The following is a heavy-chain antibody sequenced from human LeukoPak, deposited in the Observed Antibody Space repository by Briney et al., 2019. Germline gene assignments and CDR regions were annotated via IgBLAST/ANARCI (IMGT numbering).Heavy chain of an antibody. J-gene: IGHJ4*02. CDR2: ISYDGSNK. Sequence: GSRRLSCAASGFTFSSYAMHWVRQAPGKGLEWVAVISYDGSNKYYADSVKGRFTISRDNSKNTLYLQMNSLRAEDTAVYYCARAVGATGDYWGQGTLVTVSS. V-gene: IGHV3-30-3*01. CDR3: ARAVGATGDY. D-gene: IGHD1-26*01. CDR1: GFTFSSYA.